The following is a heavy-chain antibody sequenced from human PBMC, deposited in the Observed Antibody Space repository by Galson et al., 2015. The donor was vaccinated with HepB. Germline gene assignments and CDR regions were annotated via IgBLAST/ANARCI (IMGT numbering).Heavy chain of an antibody. Sequence: SVKVSCKASGYTFTCYGISWVRQAPGQGLEWMGWISAYNGNTNYAQKLQGRVTMTTDTSTSTAYMELRSLRSDDTAVYYCARMYYDFWSGYYNVWFDPWGQGTLVTVSS. D-gene: IGHD3-3*01. CDR1: GYTFTCYG. CDR2: ISAYNGNT. J-gene: IGHJ5*02. CDR3: ARMYYDFWSGYYNVWFDP. V-gene: IGHV1-18*01.